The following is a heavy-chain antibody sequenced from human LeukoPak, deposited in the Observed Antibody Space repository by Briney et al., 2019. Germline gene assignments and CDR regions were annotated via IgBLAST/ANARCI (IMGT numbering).Heavy chain of an antibody. CDR1: GFSFNSHG. CDR3: AKLRGGCNSNMCYEEYLDS. Sequence: GGSLRLSCAASGFSFNSHGMSWVRQAPGKGLGWVSVISNSGDSTYYIDSVKGRFTISRDNSKNTLYLQMNGLRADDTAVYFCAKLRGGCNSNMCYEEYLDSWGQGTLVTVSS. CDR2: ISNSGDST. V-gene: IGHV3-23*01. J-gene: IGHJ4*02. D-gene: IGHD2/OR15-2a*01.